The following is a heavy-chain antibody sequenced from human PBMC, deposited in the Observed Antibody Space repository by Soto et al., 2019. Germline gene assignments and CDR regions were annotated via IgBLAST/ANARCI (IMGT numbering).Heavy chain of an antibody. J-gene: IGHJ6*02. CDR2: IWFDGSNE. Sequence: QVQLVESGGGVVLPGRSLRLSCAASGFPFSSYDMHWVRQAPGKGLEWVAVIWFDGSNEHYADSVQGRFTISRDNSKNTLYLQMDSLRAEDTAVYYCAKVLYASESFDSADDPYGMDVWGQGTTVTVSS. CDR3: AKVLYASESFDSADDPYGMDV. CDR1: GFPFSSYD. V-gene: IGHV3-33*06. D-gene: IGHD3-10*01.